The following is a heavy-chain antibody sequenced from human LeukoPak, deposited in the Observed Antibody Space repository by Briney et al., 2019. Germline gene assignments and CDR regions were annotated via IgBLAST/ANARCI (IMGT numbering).Heavy chain of an antibody. CDR2: LHSDGSNT. CDR1: GFTFSSYG. CDR3: ARLSGYSSIDY. J-gene: IGHJ4*02. Sequence: GRSLRLSCAASGFTFSSYGMHWVRQAPGKGLVWVSRLHSDGSNTTYADSVKGRFTISRDNAKNTLYLQMNSLRAEDTAVYYCARLSGYSSIDYWGQGALVTVSS. D-gene: IGHD6-13*01. V-gene: IGHV3-74*01.